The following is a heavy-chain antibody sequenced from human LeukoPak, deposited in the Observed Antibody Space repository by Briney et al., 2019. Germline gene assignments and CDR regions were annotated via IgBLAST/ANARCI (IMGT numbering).Heavy chain of an antibody. CDR3: ASDRPPSN. CDR1: GYRFIAYY. J-gene: IGHJ4*02. CDR2: INPNTGDT. D-gene: IGHD1-14*01. V-gene: IGHV1-2*02. Sequence: ASVKVSCKASGYRFIAYYMHWVRQAPGQGPEWLGWINPNTGDTSYAQSCQGRITMTRDASINTAYMELRNLDYDDTAVYYCASDRPPSNWGQGTLVTVS.